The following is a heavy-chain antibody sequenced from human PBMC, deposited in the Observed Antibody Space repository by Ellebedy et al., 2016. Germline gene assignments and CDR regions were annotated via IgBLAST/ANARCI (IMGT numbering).Heavy chain of an antibody. J-gene: IGHJ4*02. Sequence: GESLKISXVASGFTFSSYSMNWVRQAPGKGLEWVSYISSSSSTIYYADSVKGRFTISRDNAKNSLYLQMNSLRAEDTAVYYCASDSGSLSFDFWGQGTLVTVSS. CDR2: ISSSSSTI. CDR1: GFTFSSYS. D-gene: IGHD1-26*01. CDR3: ASDSGSLSFDF. V-gene: IGHV3-48*04.